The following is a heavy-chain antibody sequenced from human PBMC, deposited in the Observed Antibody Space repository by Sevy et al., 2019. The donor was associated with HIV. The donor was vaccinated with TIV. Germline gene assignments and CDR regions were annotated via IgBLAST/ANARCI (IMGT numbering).Heavy chain of an antibody. V-gene: IGHV3-21*01. CDR2: ISSSSSYI. CDR1: GFTFSSYS. D-gene: IGHD2-2*02. Sequence: GGSLRLSCAASGFTFSSYSMNWVRQAPGKGLEWVSSISSSSSYIYYADSVKGRFTISRDNAKNSLYLQMNSLRVEDTAVYYCARAAYYCSTTSCYIDYWGQGTLVTVSS. J-gene: IGHJ4*02. CDR3: ARAAYYCSTTSCYIDY.